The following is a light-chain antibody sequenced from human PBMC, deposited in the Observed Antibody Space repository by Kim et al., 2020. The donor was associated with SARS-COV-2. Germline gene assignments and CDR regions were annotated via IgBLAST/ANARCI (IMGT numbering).Light chain of an antibody. CDR3: QHRSSWPIT. V-gene: IGKV3-11*01. CDR2: ETS. J-gene: IGKJ5*01. CDR1: QSVSNY. Sequence: EVVLTQSPVTLSLSPGERATLSYRASQSVSNYLGWYQQKPGQAPRLLIYETSNRATGIPARFSGSGSGTDFTLTISSLEPEDFAVYYCQHRSSWPITFGQGTRLEIK.